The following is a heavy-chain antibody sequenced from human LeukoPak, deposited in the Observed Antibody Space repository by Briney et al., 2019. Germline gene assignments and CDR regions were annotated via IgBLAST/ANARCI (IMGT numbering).Heavy chain of an antibody. CDR3: ARVLGYCSGGNCYSGGLGYMDV. V-gene: IGHV3-23*01. CDR2: ISGSGSGT. Sequence: GGSLRLSCAASGFTFSSYGMSWVRQAPGKGLEWVSGISGSGSGTYYADSVKGRFTISRDNSKNTLHLQMNSLRAEDTAVYYCARVLGYCSGGNCYSGGLGYMDVWGKGTTVTISS. CDR1: GFTFSSYG. J-gene: IGHJ6*03. D-gene: IGHD2-15*01.